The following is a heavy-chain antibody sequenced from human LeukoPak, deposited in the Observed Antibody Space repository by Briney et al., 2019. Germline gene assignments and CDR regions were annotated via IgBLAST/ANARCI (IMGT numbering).Heavy chain of an antibody. D-gene: IGHD3-3*01. J-gene: IGHJ4*02. CDR1: GYTFTGYY. V-gene: IGHV1-2*02. CDR3: ANARSGVPGSEFDY. CDR2: INPNSGGT. Sequence: ASVKVSCKASGYTFTGYYMHWVRQAPGQGLEWMGWINPNSGGTNYAQKFQGRVTMTRDTSISTAYMELSRLRSDDTAVYYCANARSGVPGSEFDYWGPGTLVTVSS.